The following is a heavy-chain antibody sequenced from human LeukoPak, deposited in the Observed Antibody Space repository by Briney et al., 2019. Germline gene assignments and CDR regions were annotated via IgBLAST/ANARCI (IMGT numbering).Heavy chain of an antibody. V-gene: IGHV1-8*02. CDR2: MNPNSGNT. D-gene: IGHD3-10*01. J-gene: IGHJ4*02. CDR1: GYTFTNYG. CDR3: ARGRITMVRGVIIMY. Sequence: GASVKVSCKASGYTFTNYGISWVRQATGQGLEWMGWMNPNSGNTGYAQKFQGRVTMTRNTSISTAYMELSSLRSEDTAVYYCARGRITMVRGVIIMYWGQGTLVTVSS.